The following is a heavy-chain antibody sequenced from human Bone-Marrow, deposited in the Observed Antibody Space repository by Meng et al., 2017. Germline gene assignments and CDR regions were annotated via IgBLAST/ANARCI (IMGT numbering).Heavy chain of an antibody. CDR3: ARGVRRYCSGGSCLYSWFGP. V-gene: IGHV4-38-2*02. CDR1: GYSISSGYY. D-gene: IGHD2-15*01. J-gene: IGHJ5*02. CDR2: IYHSGST. Sequence: SETLSLTCTVSGYSISSGYYWGWIRQPPGKGLEWIGSIYHSGSTYYNPSLKSRVTISVDTSKNQFSLKLDSVTAADTAVYYCARGVRRYCSGGSCLYSWFGPWGQGTLVTVSS.